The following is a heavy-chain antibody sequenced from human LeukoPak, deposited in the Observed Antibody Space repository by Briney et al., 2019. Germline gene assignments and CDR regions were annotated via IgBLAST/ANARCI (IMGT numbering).Heavy chain of an antibody. CDR2: IYYSGST. D-gene: IGHD5-24*01. CDR3: ARCQRWLQFYDY. CDR1: GGSISSYY. J-gene: IGHJ4*02. V-gene: IGHV4-59*01. Sequence: SETLSLTCTVSGGSISSYYWSWIRQPPGKGLEWIGYIYYSGSTNYNPSLKSRVTISVDTSKNQFSLKLSSVTPADTAVYYCARCQRWLQFYDYWGQGTLVTVSS.